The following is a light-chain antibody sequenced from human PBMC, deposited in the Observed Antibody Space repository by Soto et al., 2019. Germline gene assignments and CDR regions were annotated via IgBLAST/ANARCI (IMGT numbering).Light chain of an antibody. J-gene: IGKJ4*01. CDR2: DAS. CDR1: QDISNY. CDR3: QQFDYLPLT. V-gene: IGKV1-33*01. Sequence: DIQMTQSPSSLSASVGDRVTITCQASQDISNYLNWYQQKPGKAPNLLIYDASNVETGVPSRYSGAGSGTHFTFTISSLQPEDIATYCWQQFDYLPLTFGGGTKVEMK.